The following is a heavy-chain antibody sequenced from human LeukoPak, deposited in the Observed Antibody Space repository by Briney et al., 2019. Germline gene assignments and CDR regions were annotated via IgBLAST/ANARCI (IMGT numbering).Heavy chain of an antibody. V-gene: IGHV3-30-3*01. CDR2: ISYDGSNK. Sequence: PGRSLRLSCAASGFTFSSYAMHWVRQAPGKGLEWVAVISYDGSNKYYADSVKSRFTISRDNSKNTLYLQMNSLRAEDTAVYYCARDPSGGSSFYYYGMDVWGQGTTVTVSS. D-gene: IGHD6-6*01. J-gene: IGHJ6*02. CDR3: ARDPSGGSSFYYYGMDV. CDR1: GFTFSSYA.